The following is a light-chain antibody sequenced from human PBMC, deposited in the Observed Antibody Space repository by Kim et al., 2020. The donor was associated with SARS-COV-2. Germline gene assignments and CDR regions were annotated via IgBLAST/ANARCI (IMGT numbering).Light chain of an antibody. J-gene: IGKJ3*01. CDR2: GAS. CDR3: QQYDSSPT. V-gene: IGKV3-20*01. CDR1: QSITSSS. Sequence: LSPGERATLSCRASQSITSSSLAWYQQKAGQPPRLLIYGASNRATGTPDRCSGSGSGTDFTLTISRLEPEDFAVYYCQQYDSSPTFGPGTKVDIK.